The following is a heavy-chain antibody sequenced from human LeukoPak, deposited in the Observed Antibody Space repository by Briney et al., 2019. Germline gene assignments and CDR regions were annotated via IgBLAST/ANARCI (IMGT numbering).Heavy chain of an antibody. CDR3: ARDPTTVTKGFDI. V-gene: IGHV4-59*11. Sequence: PPEPLSLPCLVSVASISSHSGTWIRQSQGKGLEWIGYISYSGSTNYNPSLKSRVTLSVDTSKNQFSLKLSSVTAADTAVYYCARDPTTVTKGFDIWGQGTMVTVSS. CDR2: ISYSGST. J-gene: IGHJ3*02. D-gene: IGHD4-17*01. CDR1: VASISSHS.